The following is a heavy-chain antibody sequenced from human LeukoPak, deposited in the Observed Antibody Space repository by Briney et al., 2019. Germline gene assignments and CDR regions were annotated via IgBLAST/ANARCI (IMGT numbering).Heavy chain of an antibody. Sequence: PSETLSLTCTVSGGSISSGDYYWSWIRQPPGKGLEWIGYIYYSGSTYYNPSLKCRVTISVDTSKNQFSLKLSSVTAADTAVYYCARDRMITFGGVIVPYYFDYWGQGTLVTVSS. D-gene: IGHD3-16*02. CDR2: IYYSGST. V-gene: IGHV4-30-4*01. J-gene: IGHJ4*02. CDR1: GGSISSGDYY. CDR3: ARDRMITFGGVIVPYYFDY.